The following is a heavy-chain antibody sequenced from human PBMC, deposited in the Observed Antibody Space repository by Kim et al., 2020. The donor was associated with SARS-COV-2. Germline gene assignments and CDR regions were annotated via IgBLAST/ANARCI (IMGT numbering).Heavy chain of an antibody. CDR1: GGSVISGNYY. CDR2: IYYSGST. Sequence: SETLSLTCTVSGGSVISGNYYWTWIRQPPGKALVWIGYIYYSGSTTYNPSLKSRVTMSIDTSKNHFSLNLSSVTTADTAVYYCARRRDEGWDRYFDYWGQGILVTVSS. V-gene: IGHV4-61*03. J-gene: IGHJ4*02. CDR3: ARRRDEGWDRYFDY. D-gene: IGHD6-19*01.